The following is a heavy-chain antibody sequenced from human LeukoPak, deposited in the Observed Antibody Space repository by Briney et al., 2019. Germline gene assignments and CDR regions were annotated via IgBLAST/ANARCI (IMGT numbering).Heavy chain of an antibody. CDR1: GFTFSSYD. Sequence: PGGSLRLSCAASGFTFSSYDIHWVRQATGKGLEWVSGIGTAGEIYYPGSVKGRFTISRENAKNSLYLQMNSLRAGDTAVYYCATGNYNRPFDYWGQGTLVTVSS. D-gene: IGHD1-7*01. V-gene: IGHV3-13*01. CDR3: ATGNYNRPFDY. J-gene: IGHJ4*02. CDR2: IGTAGEI.